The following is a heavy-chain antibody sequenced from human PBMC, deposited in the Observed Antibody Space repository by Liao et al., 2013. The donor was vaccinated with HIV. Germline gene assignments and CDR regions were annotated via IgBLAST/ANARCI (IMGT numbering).Heavy chain of an antibody. V-gene: IGHV4-59*10. CDR2: IQSSGSS. Sequence: QVQLQQWGAGLLKPSETLSLTCAVYGGSFSGYYWSWIRQPAGKGLEWIGRIQSSGSSNYNPSLKSRVTISVDIFKNQFSLRVTSVTAADTAVYYCAMRAGCSNTSCWGNYFDYWGQGTLVTVSS. D-gene: IGHD2-2*01. CDR1: GGSFSGYY. CDR3: AMRAGCSNTSCWGNYFDY. J-gene: IGHJ4*02.